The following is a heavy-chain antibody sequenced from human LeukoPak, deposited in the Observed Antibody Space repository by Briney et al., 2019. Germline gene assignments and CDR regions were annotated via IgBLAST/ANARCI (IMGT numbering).Heavy chain of an antibody. Sequence: ASVKVSCKASGYTFTSYAIHWVRQAPGQGLEWMGWITPSGGTNYPQKFQGRVAITWDTSITTAYMDLSRLTSDDTAAYYCARDRYGDGFAHLDYWGQGALVTVSS. D-gene: IGHD5-24*01. CDR3: ARDRYGDGFAHLDY. J-gene: IGHJ4*02. V-gene: IGHV1-2*02. CDR2: ITPSGGT. CDR1: GYTFTSYA.